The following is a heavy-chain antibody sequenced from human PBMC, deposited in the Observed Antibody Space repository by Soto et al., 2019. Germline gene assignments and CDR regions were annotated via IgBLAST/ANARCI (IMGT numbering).Heavy chain of an antibody. CDR2: ITSNGGNT. CDR3: ARDAPYCSGGSCYREYYFDY. Sequence: GGSLRLSCAASGFTFSSYAMHWVRQAPGKGLEYVSGITSNGGNTDYASSVKGRFTISRDNSKNTLYLQMNSLRAEDTAVYYCARDAPYCSGGSCYREYYFDYWGQGTLVTVSS. J-gene: IGHJ4*02. CDR1: GFTFSSYA. D-gene: IGHD2-15*01. V-gene: IGHV3-64*04.